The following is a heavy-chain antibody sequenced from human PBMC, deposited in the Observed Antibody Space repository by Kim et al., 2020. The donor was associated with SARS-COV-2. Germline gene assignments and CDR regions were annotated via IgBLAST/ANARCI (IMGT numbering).Heavy chain of an antibody. CDR3: AREAYCSSTSCYVDSLGIDY. CDR2: IYYSGST. D-gene: IGHD2-2*01. V-gene: IGHV4-31*03. J-gene: IGHJ4*02. CDR1: GGSISSGGYY. Sequence: SETLSLTCTVSGGSISSGGYYWSWIRQHPGKGLEWIGYIYYSGSTYYNPSLKSRVTISVDTSKNQFSLKLSSVTAADTAVYYCAREAYCSSTSCYVDSLGIDYWGQGTLVTVSS.